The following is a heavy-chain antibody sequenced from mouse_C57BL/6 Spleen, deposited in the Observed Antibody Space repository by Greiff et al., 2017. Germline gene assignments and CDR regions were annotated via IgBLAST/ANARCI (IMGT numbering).Heavy chain of an antibody. J-gene: IGHJ4*01. V-gene: IGHV1-81*01. CDR2: IYPRSGNT. CDR3: ARGSSGYYAMDY. D-gene: IGHD3-2*02. CDR1: GYTFTSYG. Sequence: VHLVESGAELARPGASVKLSCKASGYTFTSYGISWVKQRTGQGLEWIGEIYPRSGNTYYNEKFKGKATLTADKSSSTAYMELRSLTSEDSAVYFCARGSSGYYAMDYWGQGTSVTVSS.